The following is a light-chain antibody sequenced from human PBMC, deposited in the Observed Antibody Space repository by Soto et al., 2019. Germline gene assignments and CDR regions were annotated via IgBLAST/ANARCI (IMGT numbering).Light chain of an antibody. V-gene: IGKV3-20*01. CDR3: QHYGTSPPIT. J-gene: IGKJ5*01. CDR1: QSVSSSY. Sequence: EIVLTQSPDTLSLSPGERATLSCRASQSVSSSYLAWYQQKPGRAPRFPIYGASSRATGIPDRFSGSGSGTDFTLTISRLEPEDFAVYYCQHYGTSPPITFGQGTRLEIK. CDR2: GAS.